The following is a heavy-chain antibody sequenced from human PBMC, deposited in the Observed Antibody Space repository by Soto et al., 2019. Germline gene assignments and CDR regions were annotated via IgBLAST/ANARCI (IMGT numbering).Heavy chain of an antibody. CDR2: INSDGSTI. D-gene: IGHD4-4*01. J-gene: IGHJ4*02. CDR1: GFIFSSCW. CDR3: ARVRSGNYHFDS. Sequence: EVQLVESGGGLVQPGGSLRLSCATTGFIFSSCWMHWVRQAPGKGLVWVSRINSDGSTISYADSVAGRFSISRYNARNALFLQMDCLRADDTAVYYRARVRSGNYHFDSWGQGTLVTVSS. V-gene: IGHV3-74*01.